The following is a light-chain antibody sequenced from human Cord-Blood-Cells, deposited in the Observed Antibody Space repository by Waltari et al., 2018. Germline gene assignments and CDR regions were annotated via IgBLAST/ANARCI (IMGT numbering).Light chain of an antibody. Sequence: IVITQSPLSLPVTPGEPASISCRSSQSLLHSNGYNYLDWYLQKPGQSPQLLIYLGSNRASGVPDRFSGSGSGTDFTLKTSRVEAEDVGVYYCMQGIHLQTFGQGTKVEIK. V-gene: IGKV2-28*01. CDR1: QSLLHSNGYNY. CDR3: MQGIHLQT. J-gene: IGKJ1*01. CDR2: LGS.